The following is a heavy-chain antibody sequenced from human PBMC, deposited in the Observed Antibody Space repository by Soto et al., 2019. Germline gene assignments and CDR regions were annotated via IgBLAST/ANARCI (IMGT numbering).Heavy chain of an antibody. CDR3: ASYYYDSSGYYHYFDY. V-gene: IGHV3-23*01. D-gene: IGHD3-22*01. J-gene: IGHJ4*02. CDR1: GFTFSSYG. Sequence: EVQLLESGGGLVQPGGSLRVSCAASGFTFSSYGMSWVRQAQGKGLEWVSGISGSGGSTYYADSVKGRFTISRDNSKNTVYLQMNSLRAEDTASYYCASYYYDSSGYYHYFDYWGQGTLVTVSS. CDR2: ISGSGGST.